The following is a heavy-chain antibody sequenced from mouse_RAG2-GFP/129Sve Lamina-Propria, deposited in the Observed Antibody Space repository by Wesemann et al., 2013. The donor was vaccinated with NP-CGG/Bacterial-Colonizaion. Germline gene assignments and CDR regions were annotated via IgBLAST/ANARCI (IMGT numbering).Heavy chain of an antibody. CDR2: IDPNSGGT. CDR1: GYTFTSYW. V-gene: IGHV1-62-3*01. Sequence: QVQLQQPGAELVKPGASVKLSCKASGYTFTSYWMHWVKQRPGRGLEWIGRIDPNSGGTKYNEKFKGKATLTADKSSSTAYMQLSSLTSEDSAVYYCARRRTYYYGSSGYAMDYWGQGTSVTVSS. J-gene: IGHJ4*01. D-gene: IGHD1-1*01. CDR3: ARRRTYYYGSSGYAMDY.